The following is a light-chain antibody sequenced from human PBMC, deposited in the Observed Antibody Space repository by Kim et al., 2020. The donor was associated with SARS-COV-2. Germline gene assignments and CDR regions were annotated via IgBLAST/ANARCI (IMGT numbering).Light chain of an antibody. CDR3: AAWDDSLNGVV. Sequence: GQGVNISCSGSNSNIGSKTVNWYQQVPGTAPKLLIYRNNERPSRVPDRFSGSKSGTSASLAISGLQSDDEADYYCAAWDDSLNGVVFGGGTKLTVL. CDR1: NSNIGSKT. CDR2: RNN. V-gene: IGLV1-44*01. J-gene: IGLJ3*02.